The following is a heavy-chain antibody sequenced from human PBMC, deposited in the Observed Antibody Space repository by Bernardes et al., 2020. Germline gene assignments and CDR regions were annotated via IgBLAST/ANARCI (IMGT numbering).Heavy chain of an antibody. V-gene: IGHV3-7*03. CDR3: ARAESGWFHN. Sequence: GGSLRLSCAASGFTLNSVYMSWVRQAPGKGLEWVANIKQDENQKYYVDSVKGRFTISTDSAKNTLYLQMDGLRAEDSAVYYCARAESGWFHNWGQGTLVTVSS. J-gene: IGHJ4*02. D-gene: IGHD6-19*01. CDR1: GFTLNSVY. CDR2: IKQDENQK.